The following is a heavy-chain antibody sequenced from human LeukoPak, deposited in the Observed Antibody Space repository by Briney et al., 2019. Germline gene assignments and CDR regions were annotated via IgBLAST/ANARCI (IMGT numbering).Heavy chain of an antibody. Sequence: SVKVSCKASGGTFSSYAISWVRQAPGQGLEWMGGIIPIFGTANYAQKFQGRVTITADKSTSTAYMELSSLRSEDTAVYYCAREGGSGSYPYFDYWGQGTLVTVSS. V-gene: IGHV1-69*06. CDR3: AREGGSGSYPYFDY. CDR2: IIPIFGTA. J-gene: IGHJ4*02. D-gene: IGHD3-10*01. CDR1: GGTFSSYA.